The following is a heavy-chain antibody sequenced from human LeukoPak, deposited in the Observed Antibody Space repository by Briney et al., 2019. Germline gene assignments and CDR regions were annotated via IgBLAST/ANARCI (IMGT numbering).Heavy chain of an antibody. CDR3: ARDREYCSSTSCHPKGDY. Sequence: GGSLRLSCAASGFTFDDYAMHWVRQAPGKGLEWVSRISWNSGSIAYADSVKGRFTISRDNSKNTLYLQMNSLRAEDTAVYYCARDREYCSSTSCHPKGDYWGQGTLVTVSS. D-gene: IGHD2-2*01. CDR2: ISWNSGSI. CDR1: GFTFDDYA. J-gene: IGHJ4*02. V-gene: IGHV3-9*01.